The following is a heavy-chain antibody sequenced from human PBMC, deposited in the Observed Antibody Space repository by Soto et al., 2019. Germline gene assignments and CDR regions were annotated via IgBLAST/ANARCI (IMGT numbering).Heavy chain of an antibody. J-gene: IGHJ5*02. CDR1: GFTFDDYA. Sequence: EVQLVESGGGLVQPGRSLRLSCAAPGFTFDDYAMHWVRQAPGKGLEWVSGISWNSGSIGYADSVKGRFTISRDNAKNSLYLQMNSLRAEDTALYYCAGVAFDPWGQGTLVTVSS. CDR3: AGVAFDP. D-gene: IGHD2-15*01. CDR2: ISWNSGSI. V-gene: IGHV3-9*01.